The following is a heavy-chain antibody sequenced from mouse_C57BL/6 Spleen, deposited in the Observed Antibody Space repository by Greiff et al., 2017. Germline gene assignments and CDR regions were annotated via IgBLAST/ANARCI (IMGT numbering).Heavy chain of an antibody. CDR1: GYTFTSYW. V-gene: IGHV1-74*01. Sequence: VQLQQPGAELVKPGASVKVSCKASGYTFTSYWMHWVKQRPGQGLEWIGRIHPSASDTNYNQKFKGKATLSVDKSSSTAYMQLSSLTSEDSAVYYCAIYYARDYWGQGTSVTVSS. CDR2: IHPSASDT. J-gene: IGHJ4*01. CDR3: AIYYARDY.